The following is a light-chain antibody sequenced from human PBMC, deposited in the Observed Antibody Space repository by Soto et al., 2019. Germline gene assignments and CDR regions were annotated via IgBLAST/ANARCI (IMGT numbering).Light chain of an antibody. CDR1: SSNIGAGFH. Sequence: QSVLTQPPSVSGAPGQRVTISCTGSSSNIGAGFHVHWYQQLPGTAPKLLIDNTNNRPSGVPDRFAGSKSGTSSSLAITVLQAEDEADYYCHSYDNSLNAWVFGGGTKLTVL. V-gene: IGLV1-40*01. CDR2: NTN. J-gene: IGLJ3*02. CDR3: HSYDNSLNAWV.